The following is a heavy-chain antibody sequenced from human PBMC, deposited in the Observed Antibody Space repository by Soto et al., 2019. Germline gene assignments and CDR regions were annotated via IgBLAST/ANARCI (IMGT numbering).Heavy chain of an antibody. J-gene: IGHJ4*02. CDR3: ARGPGGPDGPGDY. CDR1: GYTFTSYA. Sequence: QVQLVQSGAEVKKPGASVKVSCKASGYTFTSYAMHWVRQAPGQRLEWMGWINAGNGSTKYSQKFQGRVTITRDTSASTAYRELSSLRSEDTAVYYCARGPGGPDGPGDYWGQGTLVTVSS. V-gene: IGHV1-3*01. D-gene: IGHD2-15*01. CDR2: INAGNGST.